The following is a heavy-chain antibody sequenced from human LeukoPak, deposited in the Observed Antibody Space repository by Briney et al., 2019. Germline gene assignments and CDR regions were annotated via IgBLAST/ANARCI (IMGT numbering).Heavy chain of an antibody. V-gene: IGHV4-59*01. D-gene: IGHD3-22*01. Sequence: SEALSLTCSVSCGYIRSCYWDWIRQRPGEGLGGDGYIYYSTRTNYNPPLKSRVTITVDTSKNQFSLKLSSVTAADTAVYYCARTVYYYDSSGYSHWGQGTLVTVSS. CDR2: IYYSTRT. CDR1: CGYIRSCY. CDR3: ARTVYYYDSSGYSH. J-gene: IGHJ4*02.